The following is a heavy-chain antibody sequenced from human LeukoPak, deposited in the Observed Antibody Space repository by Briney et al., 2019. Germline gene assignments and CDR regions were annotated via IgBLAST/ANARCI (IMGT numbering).Heavy chain of an antibody. Sequence: PGGSLRLSCAASGFTFSSYSMNWVRQAPGKGLEWVSYISSSSSTIYYADSVKGRFTISRDNAKNSLYLQMNSLRAEDTAVYYCGRDVYCSGGSCSDYWGQGTLVTVSS. D-gene: IGHD2-15*01. CDR3: GRDVYCSGGSCSDY. J-gene: IGHJ4*02. CDR1: GFTFSSYS. V-gene: IGHV3-48*04. CDR2: ISSSSSTI.